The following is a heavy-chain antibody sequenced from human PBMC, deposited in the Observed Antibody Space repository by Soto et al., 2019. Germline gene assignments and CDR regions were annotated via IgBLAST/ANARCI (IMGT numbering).Heavy chain of an antibody. J-gene: IGHJ5*02. CDR1: GGSISSSNW. V-gene: IGHV4-4*02. Sequence: QVQLQESGPGLVKPSGTLSLTCAVSGGSISSSNWWSWVRQPPGKGLEWIGEIYHSGSTNYNPSLKTRVTIAVDKSKNQFSLKLSSVTAADTAVYYCARDYMVRGVMRWFDPWGQGTLVTVSS. CDR3: ARDYMVRGVMRWFDP. CDR2: IYHSGST. D-gene: IGHD3-10*01.